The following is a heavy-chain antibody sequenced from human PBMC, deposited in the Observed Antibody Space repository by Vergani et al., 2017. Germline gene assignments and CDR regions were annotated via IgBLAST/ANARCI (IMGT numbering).Heavy chain of an antibody. CDR1: GFAINGDDTW. V-gene: IGHV4-30-4*08. J-gene: IGHJ6*02. Sequence: QVQLQESGPGLVKASQTLSLTCSVSGFAINGDDTWWTWIRRSPGKGLEWIGRISSTGTSSSYNPSLGDRPAISLDTSTNQFFLTLTSVTAADTAVYYCARRPADDYYYYGMDVWGQGTTVTVSS. CDR2: ISSTGTSS. CDR3: ARRPADDYYYYGMDV.